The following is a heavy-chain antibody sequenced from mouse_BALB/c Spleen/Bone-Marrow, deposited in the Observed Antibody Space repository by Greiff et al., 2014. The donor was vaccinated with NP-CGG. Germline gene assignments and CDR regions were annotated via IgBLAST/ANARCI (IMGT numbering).Heavy chain of an antibody. D-gene: IGHD1-2*01. J-gene: IGHJ2*01. CDR3: ARNNYGYENPLAF. CDR1: GFTFSTYG. CDR2: ISSNGGST. Sequence: EVKLMESGGGLVQPGGALRLSCAASGFTFSTYGMSWVRKTQDKRLELVATISSNGGSTYYPDSVKGRFTISRDNAKNTLYLQMTSLKSEDTAMYYCARNNYGYENPLAFWGQGPILTVSS. V-gene: IGHV5-6-3*01.